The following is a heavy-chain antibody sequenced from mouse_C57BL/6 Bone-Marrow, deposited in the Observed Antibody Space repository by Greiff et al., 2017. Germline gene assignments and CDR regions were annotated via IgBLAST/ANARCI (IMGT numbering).Heavy chain of an antibody. CDR1: GYSFTSYY. Sequence: QVQLKESGPELVKPGASVKISCKASGYSFTSYYIHWVKQRPGQGLEWIGWIYPGSGNTKYNEKFKGKATLTADTSSSTAYMQLSSLTSEDSAVXYCARQLRLPYAMDYWGQGTSVTVSS. CDR3: ARQLRLPYAMDY. J-gene: IGHJ4*01. D-gene: IGHD3-2*02. CDR2: IYPGSGNT. V-gene: IGHV1-66*01.